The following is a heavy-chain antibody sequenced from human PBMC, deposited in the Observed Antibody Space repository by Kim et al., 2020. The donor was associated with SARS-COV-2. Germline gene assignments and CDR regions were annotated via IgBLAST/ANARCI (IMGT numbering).Heavy chain of an antibody. D-gene: IGHD6-13*01. Sequence: SETLSLTCTVSGGSISSSSYYWGWIRQPPGKGLEWIGSIYYSGSTYYNPSLKSRVTISVDTSKNQFSLKLSSVIAADTAVYYCARGIAAAGQDDAFDIWG. CDR1: GGSISSSSYY. V-gene: IGHV4-39*07. J-gene: IGHJ3*02. CDR3: ARGIAAAGQDDAFDI. CDR2: IYYSGST.